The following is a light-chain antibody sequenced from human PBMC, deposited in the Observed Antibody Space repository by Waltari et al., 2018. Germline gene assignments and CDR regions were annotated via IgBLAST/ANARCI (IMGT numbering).Light chain of an antibody. V-gene: IGKV4-1*01. J-gene: IGKJ2*01. CDR1: QSILYRSNNQNY. Sequence: DFVMTQSPHSLAVSLGERATINCKSSQSILYRSNNQNYLAWYQQKPGQPPKLRIYWASTRESGVPGRFSGSGSGTDFTLTISSLQAEDVAVYYCQQYYSTPYTFGQGTKLEIK. CDR2: WAS. CDR3: QQYYSTPYT.